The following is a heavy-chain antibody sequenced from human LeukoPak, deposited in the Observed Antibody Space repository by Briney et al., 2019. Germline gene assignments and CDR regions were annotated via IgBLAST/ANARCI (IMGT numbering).Heavy chain of an antibody. CDR2: INPKSGGT. Sequence: ASVKVSCQASGYTFTGQYIHWVRQAPGQGLEWMGWINPKSGGTEYAQKFQGRVTMTRDTSITTVYMELSRLTSDDTAVYYCAREINTIFGVGLDGAYDYWGQGTLVTVSS. V-gene: IGHV1-2*02. J-gene: IGHJ4*02. CDR1: GYTFTGQY. D-gene: IGHD3-3*01. CDR3: AREINTIFGVGLDGAYDY.